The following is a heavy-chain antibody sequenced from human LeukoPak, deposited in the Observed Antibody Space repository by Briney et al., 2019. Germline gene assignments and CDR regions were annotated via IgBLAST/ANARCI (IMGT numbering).Heavy chain of an antibody. CDR3: ARDGYYDY. V-gene: IGHV1-18*04. CDR2: ISAYNGNT. CDR1: GYSFASYG. Sequence: VASVKDSCKASGYSFASYGIAWVRQAPGQGLEWMGWISAYNGNTDYAQKLQGRVTMTTDTSTNTAYMELRSLRSDDTAVYYCARDGYYDYWGQGTLVTVSS. J-gene: IGHJ4*02.